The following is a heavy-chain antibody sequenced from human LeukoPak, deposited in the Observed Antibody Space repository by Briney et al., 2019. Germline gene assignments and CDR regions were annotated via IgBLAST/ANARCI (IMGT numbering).Heavy chain of an antibody. CDR2: IIPILGIA. CDR3: ARLQYGSNSVGDFDY. D-gene: IGHD4-4*01. Sequence: GASVKVSCKASGGTFSSYAISWVRQAPGQGLEWMGRIIPILGIANYAQKFQGRVTITADKSTSTAYMELSSLRSEDTAVYYCARLQYGSNSVGDFDYWGQGTLVTVSS. CDR1: GGTFSSYA. J-gene: IGHJ4*02. V-gene: IGHV1-69*04.